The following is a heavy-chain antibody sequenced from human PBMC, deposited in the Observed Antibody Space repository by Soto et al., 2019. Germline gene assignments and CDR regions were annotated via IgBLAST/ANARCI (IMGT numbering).Heavy chain of an antibody. V-gene: IGHV3-11*01. CDR2: ISSSGTGI. CDR3: ARALSDAFDI. Sequence: LRLSCAASGFTSAYHAMNWVRQAPGKGLDWVSYISSSGTGIYYGDSVKGRFTISRDNAKNSLYLQMNSLRAEDTAVYYCARALSDAFDIWGQGTMVTVSS. J-gene: IGHJ3*02. CDR1: GFTSAYHA.